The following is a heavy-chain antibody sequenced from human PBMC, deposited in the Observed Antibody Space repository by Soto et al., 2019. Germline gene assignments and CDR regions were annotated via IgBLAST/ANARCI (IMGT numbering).Heavy chain of an antibody. CDR2: IITDGSSR. V-gene: IGHV3-74*01. J-gene: IGHJ6*02. CDR1: GVTFSNYW. Sequence: EVQLVESGGGLVQPGGSLRLSCVASGVTFSNYWMHWVRQAPGKGLVWVSRIITDGSSRSYADSVKGRFTISRDNAKNTLYLQMNSLRAEDTAVYYCARDLVHYDPLTGYNDYGMDVWGQGTTVIVSS. CDR3: ARDLVHYDPLTGYNDYGMDV. D-gene: IGHD3-9*01.